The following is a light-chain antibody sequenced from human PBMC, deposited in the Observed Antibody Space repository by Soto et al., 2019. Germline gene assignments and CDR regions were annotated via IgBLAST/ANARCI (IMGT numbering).Light chain of an antibody. CDR1: KLGDKY. V-gene: IGLV3-1*01. Sequence: SYELTQPPSVSVSPGQTVSITCSGDKLGDKYACWYQQKPGQSPLLVIYQDTKRPSGIPERFSGSKSGNTATLTISGTQAMDEADYYCQAWDSSTAGVFGGGTKLTVL. CDR2: QDT. J-gene: IGLJ2*01. CDR3: QAWDSSTAGV.